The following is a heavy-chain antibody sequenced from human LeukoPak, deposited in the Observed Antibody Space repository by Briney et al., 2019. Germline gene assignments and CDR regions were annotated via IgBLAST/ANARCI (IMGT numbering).Heavy chain of an antibody. CDR3: ATLPVEDYYYYMDV. Sequence: ASVKASCKVSGYTLTELSMHWVRQAPGKGLEWMGGFDPEDGETIYAQKFQGRVTMTEDTSTDTAYMELSSLRSEDTAVYYCATLPVEDYYYYMDVWGKGTTVTVSS. V-gene: IGHV1-24*01. D-gene: IGHD2-2*01. J-gene: IGHJ6*03. CDR2: FDPEDGET. CDR1: GYTLTELS.